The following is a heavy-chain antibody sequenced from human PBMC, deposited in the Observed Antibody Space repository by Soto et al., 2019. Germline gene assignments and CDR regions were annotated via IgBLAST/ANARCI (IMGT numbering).Heavy chain of an antibody. J-gene: IGHJ3*02. CDR2: INHSGNT. CDR3: ARGLFGVVQGAFDI. CDR1: GGSFSGSY. D-gene: IGHD3-3*01. V-gene: IGHV4-34*01. Sequence: SETLSLTCAVYGGSFSGSYWSWLRQPPGKGLEWIGEINHSGNTNYNPSLTSRVTISVDTSKNQFSLKLSSVTAADTAVYYCARGLFGVVQGAFDIWGQGTMVTVSS.